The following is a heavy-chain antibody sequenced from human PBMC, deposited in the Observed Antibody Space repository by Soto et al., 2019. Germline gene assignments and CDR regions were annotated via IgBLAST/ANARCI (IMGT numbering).Heavy chain of an antibody. CDR3: ARVLEWGTDESYYCYGTDV. D-gene: IGHD3-16*01. J-gene: IGHJ6*02. CDR2: ISYDGSNK. CDR1: GFTFSSYA. Sequence: QVQLVESGGGVVQPGRSLRLSCAASGFTFSSYAMHWVRQAPGKGLEWVAVISYDGSNKYYADSVKGRFTISRDNSTHXLXQPMNSLRAEETVVYYWARVLEWGTDESYYCYGTDVWGQGTTVNVSS. V-gene: IGHV3-30-3*01.